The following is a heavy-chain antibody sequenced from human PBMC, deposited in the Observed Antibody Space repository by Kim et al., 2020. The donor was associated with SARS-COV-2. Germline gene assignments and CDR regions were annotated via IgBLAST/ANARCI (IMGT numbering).Heavy chain of an antibody. CDR3: VRGATAEYYYYYGMDV. D-gene: IGHD2-2*01. J-gene: IGHJ6*02. CDR1: GFTFSRYG. V-gene: IGHV3-33*01. Sequence: GSLRLSCVASGFTFSRYGMHWVRQAPGKGLEWEAHIWYDGSNKYYADSVKGRFSISRDNSKNTLYLEMNSLRVEDTAVYYCVRGATAEYYYYYGMDVWGQGTAVTVS. CDR2: IWYDGSNK.